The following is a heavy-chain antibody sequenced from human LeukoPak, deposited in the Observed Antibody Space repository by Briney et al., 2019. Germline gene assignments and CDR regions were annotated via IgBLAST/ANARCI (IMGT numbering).Heavy chain of an antibody. CDR1: GGSISSYY. CDR2: IYYSGST. CDR3: ARELGDSGGTDY. V-gene: IGHV4-59*01. J-gene: IGHJ4*02. Sequence: NASETLSLTCTVSGGSISSYYWSWIRQPPGKGLEWIGYIYYSGSTNYNPSLKSRVTISVDTSKNQFSLKLSSVTAADTAVYYCARELGDSGGTDYWGQRTLVTVSS. D-gene: IGHD1-26*01.